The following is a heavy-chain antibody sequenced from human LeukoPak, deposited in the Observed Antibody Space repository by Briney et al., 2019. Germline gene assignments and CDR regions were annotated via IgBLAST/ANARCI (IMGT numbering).Heavy chain of an antibody. CDR1: GFTFSRYG. CDR3: AKVLGGYYGSGSYSSTADY. Sequence: GGSLRLSCAASGFTFSRYGMHWVRQAPGKGLEWVAFIRYDGSNKYYADSVKGGFTISRDNSTNTLYLQMNRLRAEDTAVYYCAKVLGGYYGSGSYSSTADYWGQGTLVTVSS. D-gene: IGHD3-10*01. V-gene: IGHV3-30*02. CDR2: IRYDGSNK. J-gene: IGHJ4*02.